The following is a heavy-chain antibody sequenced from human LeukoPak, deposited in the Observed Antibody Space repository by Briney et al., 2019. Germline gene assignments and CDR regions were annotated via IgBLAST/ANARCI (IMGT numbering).Heavy chain of an antibody. V-gene: IGHV3-48*04. J-gene: IGHJ3*02. D-gene: IGHD3-10*02. CDR3: ARASNVPRAFDI. CDR2: ISSSSTSI. CDR1: GFTFTKYA. Sequence: PGGSLRLSCAASGFTFTKYAMSWVRQAPGKGLEWLSYISSSSTSIYFADSVKGRFTISGDNAKNSLYLQMNSLRAGDTAVYYCARASNVPRAFDIWGQGTMVTVSS.